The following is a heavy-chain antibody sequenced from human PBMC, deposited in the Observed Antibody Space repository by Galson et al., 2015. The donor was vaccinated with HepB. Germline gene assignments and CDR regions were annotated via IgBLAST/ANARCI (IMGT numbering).Heavy chain of an antibody. D-gene: IGHD3-3*01. CDR3: TGTISSGYYPFDF. Sequence: SLRLSCAASGFTFSSYTMNWVRQAPGKGLEWVSYISSSSTIYYTDSVRGRFTISRDNAKNSLYLQMNSLRGEDTAVYYCTGTISSGYYPFDFWGQGTLVTVSS. J-gene: IGHJ4*02. V-gene: IGHV3-48*01. CDR2: ISSSSTI. CDR1: GFTFSSYT.